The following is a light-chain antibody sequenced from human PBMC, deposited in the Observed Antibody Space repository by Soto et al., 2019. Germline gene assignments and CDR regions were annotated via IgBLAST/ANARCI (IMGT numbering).Light chain of an antibody. Sequence: SYELTQPPSVSVSPGQTARITCSGDALPEKFDSWYQQKSGQAPLLVIYDDSRRPSGIPERFSGSSSGTVATLTVTEAQVEDEADYYCYSLDHSGNIMVFGGGTKVTVL. CDR2: DDS. CDR3: YSLDHSGNIMV. V-gene: IGLV3-10*01. CDR1: ALPEKF. J-gene: IGLJ2*01.